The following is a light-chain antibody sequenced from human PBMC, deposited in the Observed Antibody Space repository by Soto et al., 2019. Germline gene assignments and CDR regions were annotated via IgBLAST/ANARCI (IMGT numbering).Light chain of an antibody. CDR3: QQSYSTPT. V-gene: IGKV1-39*01. J-gene: IGKJ4*01. CDR2: AAS. CDR1: QSISTS. Sequence: DIQMTQSPSSLSASVGDRVTITCRAGQSISTSLNWYQQKTGKAPKLLINAASSLQSGVPSRFSGSGSGTDFTPTISSLQPEDFATYYCQQSYSTPTFGGGTKVEIK.